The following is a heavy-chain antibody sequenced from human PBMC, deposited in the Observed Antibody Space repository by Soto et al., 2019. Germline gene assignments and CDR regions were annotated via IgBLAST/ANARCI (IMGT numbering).Heavy chain of an antibody. V-gene: IGHV4-34*01. J-gene: IGHJ6*02. CDR2: INHSGST. CDR3: AHRRPSKPYCMEA. CDR1: GGSFSGYY. Sequence: QVQLQQWGAGLLKPSETLSLTCAVYGGSFSGYYWSWIRQPPGKGLEWIGEINHSGSTNYNPSLKTKVTIPIQKYKSQFSLWLSSVTAADTAVYYCAHRRPSKPYCMEAWGQGTPVTAYS.